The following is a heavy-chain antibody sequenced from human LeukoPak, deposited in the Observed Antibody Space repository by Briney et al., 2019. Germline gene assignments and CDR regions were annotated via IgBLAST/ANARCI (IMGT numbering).Heavy chain of an antibody. D-gene: IGHD1-1*01. J-gene: IGHJ4*02. CDR3: ARGSIRNWRIDY. CDR1: GYTFSGFY. CDR2: INPSGGST. V-gene: IGHV1-46*01. Sequence: ASVKVSCKPSGYTFSGFYIHWVRQAPGQGLEWMGIINPSGGSTSYTQKFQGRVTMTRDTSTSTVYMDLSSLRSEDTAVYYCARGSIRNWRIDYWGQGTLVTVSS.